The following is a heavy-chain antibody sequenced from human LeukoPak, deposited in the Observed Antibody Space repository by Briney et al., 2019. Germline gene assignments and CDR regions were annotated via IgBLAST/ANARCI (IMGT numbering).Heavy chain of an antibody. D-gene: IGHD1-20*01. V-gene: IGHV4-34*01. CDR3: ARVRGYNWNDSFDY. CDR2: INHSGST. J-gene: IGHJ4*02. CDR1: GGSFSGYY. Sequence: SETLSLTCAVYGGSFSGYYWSWIRQPPGKGLEWIGEINHSGSTNYNPSLKSRVTISVDTSKNQFSLKLSSVTAADTAVYYCARVRGYNWNDSFDYWRQGTLVTVSS.